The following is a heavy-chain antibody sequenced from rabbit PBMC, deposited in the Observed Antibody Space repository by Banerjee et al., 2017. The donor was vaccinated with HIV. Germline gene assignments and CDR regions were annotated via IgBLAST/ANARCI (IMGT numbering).Heavy chain of an antibody. J-gene: IGHJ5*01. D-gene: IGHD2-1*01. Sequence: QEQLVESGGGLVQPEGSLTLTCTASGFSFSSGYWVCWVRQAPGKGLEWIACIYSGDTITLYANWAKGRFTISKTSSTTVTLQMTSLTAADTATYFCARDDHGDMWLDLWGQGTLVTVS. V-gene: IGHV1S45*01. CDR1: GFSFSSGYW. CDR2: IYSGDTIT. CDR3: ARDDHGDMWLDL.